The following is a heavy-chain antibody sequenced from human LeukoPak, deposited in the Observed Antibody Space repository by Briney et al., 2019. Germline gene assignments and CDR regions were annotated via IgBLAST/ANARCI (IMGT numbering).Heavy chain of an antibody. V-gene: IGHV3-30-3*01. CDR1: GFTFSSYA. CDR2: ISYDGSNK. J-gene: IGHJ4*02. D-gene: IGHD1-26*01. CDR3: AGVSYERSPFDY. Sequence: QSGRSLRLSCAASGFTFSSYAMHWVREAPGKGLEWVTVISYDGSNKYYADSVKGRFTISRDNSKNTLYLQMNSLRAEDTAVYYCAGVSYERSPFDYWGQGTLVTVSS.